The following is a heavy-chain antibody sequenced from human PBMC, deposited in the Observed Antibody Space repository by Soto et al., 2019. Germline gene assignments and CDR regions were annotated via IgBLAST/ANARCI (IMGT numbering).Heavy chain of an antibody. D-gene: IGHD6-13*01. CDR1: EFSFSSYY. V-gene: IGHV3-48*01. Sequence: PGGTLRLACAASEFSFSSYYINWVRQASGKGLEWVSYISSSSSTIYYADSVKGRFTVSRDNAKNSLYLQMNSLRAEDTAVYYCARVDSSSWHHPYNWIDSWGQGTLVTVSS. CDR3: ARVDSSSWHHPYNWIDS. CDR2: ISSSSSTI. J-gene: IGHJ5*01.